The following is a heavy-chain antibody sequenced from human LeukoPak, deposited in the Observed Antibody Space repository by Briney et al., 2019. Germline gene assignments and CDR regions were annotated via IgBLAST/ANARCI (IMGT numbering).Heavy chain of an antibody. CDR1: GGTFSSYA. CDR3: ARDDVEMATITAFDI. Sequence: GSSVKVSCKASGGTFSSYAISWVRQAPGQGLEWMGGIIPIFGTANYAQKFQGRVTITTDESTSTAYMEPSSLRSEDTAVYYCARDDVEMATITAFDIWGQGTMVTVSS. D-gene: IGHD5-24*01. CDR2: IIPIFGTA. J-gene: IGHJ3*02. V-gene: IGHV1-69*05.